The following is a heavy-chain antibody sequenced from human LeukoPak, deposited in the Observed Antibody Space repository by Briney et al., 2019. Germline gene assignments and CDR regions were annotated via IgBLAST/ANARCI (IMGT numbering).Heavy chain of an antibody. CDR3: ARDHRYAFDN. D-gene: IGHD5-12*01. Sequence: GGSLRLSCAASGFTFRDYSMNWVRQAPGKGLEWISYVGISSGNTKYADSVKGRFTISGDSAKNSVFLQMNSLRVEDTAVYYCARDHRYAFDNWGQGTLVTVSS. J-gene: IGHJ4*02. CDR2: VGISSGNT. CDR1: GFTFRDYS. V-gene: IGHV3-48*04.